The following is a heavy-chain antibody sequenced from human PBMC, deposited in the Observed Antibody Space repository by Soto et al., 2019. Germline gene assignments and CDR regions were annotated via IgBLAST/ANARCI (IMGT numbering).Heavy chain of an antibody. D-gene: IGHD6-25*01. CDR2: ISGSGGTT. J-gene: IGHJ4*02. CDR3: AKFFVETGGSSGWPWSFHY. Sequence: EVQLLESGGGLVQPGRSLRLSCAASGFTFSSYAMSWVRQAPGKGLEWVSAISGSGGTTYYADSVKGRFTISRDNSMNTLFLQMNSVRAEDTAVYYCAKFFVETGGSSGWPWSFHYWGQGTLVTVSS. V-gene: IGHV3-23*01. CDR1: GFTFSSYA.